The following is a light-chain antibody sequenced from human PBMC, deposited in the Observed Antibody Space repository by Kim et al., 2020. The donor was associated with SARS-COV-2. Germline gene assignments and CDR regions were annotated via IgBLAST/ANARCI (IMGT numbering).Light chain of an antibody. Sequence: ASVGDRVTLACRASRSIANFLNWYQHKPGTAPKLLIHRASSTESGVPSRFSGSGSGTDFTLTISSLQPEDFATYYCQQSMSTPLTFGGGTKVDIK. CDR3: QQSMSTPLT. V-gene: IGKV1-39*01. CDR2: RAS. CDR1: RSIANF. J-gene: IGKJ4*01.